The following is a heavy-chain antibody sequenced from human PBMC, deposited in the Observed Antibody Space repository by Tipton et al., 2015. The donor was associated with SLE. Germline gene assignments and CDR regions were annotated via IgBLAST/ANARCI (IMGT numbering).Heavy chain of an antibody. CDR3: ARGAIVGATNFDY. CDR2: INHSGST. Sequence: LRLSCTVSGGSFSGYYWSWIRQPPGKGLEWIGEINHSGSTNYNPSLKSRVTISVDTSKNQFSLKLSSVTAADTAVYYCARGAIVGATNFDYWGQGTLVTVSS. CDR1: GGSFSGYY. J-gene: IGHJ4*02. D-gene: IGHD1-26*01. V-gene: IGHV4-34*01.